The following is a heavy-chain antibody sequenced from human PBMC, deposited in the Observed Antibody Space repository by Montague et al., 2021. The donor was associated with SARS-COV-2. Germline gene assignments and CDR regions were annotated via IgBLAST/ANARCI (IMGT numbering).Heavy chain of an antibody. CDR3: AGHGWGWLRLLRRYDY. Sequence: SETLSLTCTVSGGSISSSTYCWGWIRQPPGKGLEWIGSIYYSGSTYYNPSLKSRVTISVDTSKNQFSLKLSSVTAADTAVYYCAGHGWGWLRLLRRYDYWGQGTLVTVSS. J-gene: IGHJ4*02. D-gene: IGHD5-12*01. V-gene: IGHV4-39*01. CDR1: GGSISSSTYC. CDR2: IYYSGST.